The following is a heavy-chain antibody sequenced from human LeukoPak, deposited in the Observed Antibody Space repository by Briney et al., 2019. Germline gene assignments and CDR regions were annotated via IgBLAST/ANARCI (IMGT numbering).Heavy chain of an antibody. CDR3: ASYCSTTSCPFDY. CDR2: INHSGST. J-gene: IGHJ4*02. CDR1: GGSFSGYY. D-gene: IGHD2-2*01. V-gene: IGHV4-34*01. Sequence: PSETLSLTCAVYGGSFSGYYWSWIRQPPGKGLEWIGEINHSGSTNYNPSLKSRVTISVDTSKNQFSLKLSSVTAADTAVYYCASYCSTTSCPFDYWGQGTLVTVSS.